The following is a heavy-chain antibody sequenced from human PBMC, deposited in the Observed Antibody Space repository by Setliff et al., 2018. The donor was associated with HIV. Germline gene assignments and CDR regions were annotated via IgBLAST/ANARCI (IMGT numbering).Heavy chain of an antibody. Sequence: GESLKISCKGSGTSFTNYWIGWVRQMPGKGLEWMGLIYPGDSDTRYSPSFQGQVTISADKSTNTLFLQLSGLKASDTAMYYCATHTLNNAFDIWGLGTMVTVSS. CDR3: ATHTLNNAFDI. V-gene: IGHV5-51*01. J-gene: IGHJ3*02. CDR2: IYPGDSDT. CDR1: GTSFTNYW.